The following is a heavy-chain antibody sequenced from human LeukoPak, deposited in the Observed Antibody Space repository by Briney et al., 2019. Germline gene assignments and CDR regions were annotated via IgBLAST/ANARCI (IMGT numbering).Heavy chain of an antibody. D-gene: IGHD3-10*01. CDR2: IYTSGST. CDR3: ARGGLWFGESYYYGMDV. CDR1: GGSISSYY. J-gene: IGHJ6*02. Sequence: PSETLSLTCTVSGGSISSYYWSWIRQPAGKGLEWIGRIYTSGSTNYNPSLKSRVTMSVDTSKNQFSLKLSSVTAADTAVYYCARGGLWFGESYYYGMDVWGQGTTVTVSS. V-gene: IGHV4-4*07.